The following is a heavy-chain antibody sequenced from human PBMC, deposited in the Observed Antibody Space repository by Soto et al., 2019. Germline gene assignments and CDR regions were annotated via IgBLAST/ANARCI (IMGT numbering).Heavy chain of an antibody. CDR3: ARGNSPVLMVYAADYYYYYYMDV. CDR2: IKQDGSEK. J-gene: IGHJ6*03. CDR1: GFTFSSYL. Sequence: AGGSLRLSCAASGFTFSSYLMSWVRQAPGKGLEWVANIKQDGSEKYYVDSVKGRFTISRDNAKNSLYLQMNSLGAEDTAVYYCARGNSPVLMVYAADYYYYYYMDVWGKGTTVTVSS. V-gene: IGHV3-7*01. D-gene: IGHD2-8*01.